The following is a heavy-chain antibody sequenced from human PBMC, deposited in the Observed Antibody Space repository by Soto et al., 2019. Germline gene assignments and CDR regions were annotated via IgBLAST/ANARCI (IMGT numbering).Heavy chain of an antibody. Sequence: QITLKESGPTLVKPTQTLTLTCTFSGFSLSTSGVGVGWIRQPPGKALEWLALIYWDDDKRYSPSLKSRLTIPKDTPKNQGGLTMTNMDPVDTATYYWAHRYGDYVGGAFDIWGQGTMVTVSS. J-gene: IGHJ3*02. CDR3: AHRYGDYVGGAFDI. V-gene: IGHV2-5*02. CDR1: GFSLSTSGVG. D-gene: IGHD4-17*01. CDR2: IYWDDDK.